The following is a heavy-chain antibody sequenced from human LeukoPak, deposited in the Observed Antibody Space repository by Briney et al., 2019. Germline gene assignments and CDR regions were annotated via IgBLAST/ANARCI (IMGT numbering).Heavy chain of an antibody. Sequence: ASVKVSCKASGYTFTSYYIHWVRQAPGQGLEWMGIINPSGGSTSYAQKFQGRVTMTRDTSTSTVYMELSSLRSEDTAVYYCARHQNLYKYFDYWGQGTLVTVSS. D-gene: IGHD1-14*01. V-gene: IGHV1-46*03. J-gene: IGHJ4*02. CDR2: INPSGGST. CDR3: ARHQNLYKYFDY. CDR1: GYTFTSYY.